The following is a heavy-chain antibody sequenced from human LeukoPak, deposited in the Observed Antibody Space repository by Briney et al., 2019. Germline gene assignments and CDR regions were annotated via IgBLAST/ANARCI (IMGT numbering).Heavy chain of an antibody. V-gene: IGHV3-23*01. CDR2: ISGSGGST. CDR3: ATDYITMIVVVTGGSFDY. J-gene: IGHJ4*02. CDR1: GFTFSSYA. Sequence: GGSLRLSCAASGFTFSSYAMSWVRQAPGKGLEWVSAISGSGGSTYYADSVKGRFTISRDNSKNTLYLQMNSLRAEDTAVYYCATDYITMIVVVTGGSFDYWGQGTLVTVSS. D-gene: IGHD3-22*01.